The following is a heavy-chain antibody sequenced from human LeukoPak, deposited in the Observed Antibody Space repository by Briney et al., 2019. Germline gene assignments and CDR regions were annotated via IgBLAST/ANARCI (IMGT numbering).Heavy chain of an antibody. J-gene: IGHJ4*02. D-gene: IGHD5-18*01. CDR2: IYHSGST. V-gene: IGHV4-30-2*01. Sequence: PSQTLSLTCTVSGGSISSGGYYWSWIRQPPGKGLEWIGYIYHSGSTYYNPSLKSRVTISVDRSKNQFSLKLSSVTAADTAVYYCAREKGSRPKDTAMLMEADYWGQGTLVTVSS. CDR3: AREKGSRPKDTAMLMEADY. CDR1: GGSISSGGYY.